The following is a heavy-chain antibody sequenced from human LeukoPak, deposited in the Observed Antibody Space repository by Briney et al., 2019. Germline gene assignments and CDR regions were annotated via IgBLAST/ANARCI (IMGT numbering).Heavy chain of an antibody. D-gene: IGHD5-24*01. Sequence: GRSLRLSCAASGFTFDDYAMHWVRQAPGKGLEWVSGISWNSGSICYADSVKGRFTISRDNAKNSLYLQMNSLRAEDTALYYCAKDIREMARGGMDVWGQGTTVTVSS. CDR2: ISWNSGSI. J-gene: IGHJ6*02. CDR1: GFTFDDYA. CDR3: AKDIREMARGGMDV. V-gene: IGHV3-9*01.